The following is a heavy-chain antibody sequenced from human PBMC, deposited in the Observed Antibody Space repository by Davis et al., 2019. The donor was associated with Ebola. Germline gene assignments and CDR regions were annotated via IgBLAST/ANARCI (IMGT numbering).Heavy chain of an antibody. V-gene: IGHV3-21*04. CDR2: IDNSGAGT. D-gene: IGHD6-13*01. CDR1: GF. Sequence: GESLKISCAASGFMSWVRQAPGRGLEWVSSIDNSGAGTYYADSVKVRFTISRDNAKNSLYLQMNSLRAEDTAVYYCVKGVIGAAGRFENWGQGTLVTVSS. J-gene: IGHJ4*02. CDR3: VKGVIGAAGRFEN.